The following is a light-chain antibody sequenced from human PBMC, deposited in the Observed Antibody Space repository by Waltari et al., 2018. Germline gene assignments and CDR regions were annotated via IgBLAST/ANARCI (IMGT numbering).Light chain of an antibody. Sequence: QSVLTQSSPTSGTPGQRVSISCSGTSSNIGSNSVYWYQHLPGAAPKLLIYASDQRPPGVPDRFSGSKSGTSASLAISGLRSEDEADYYCATWDDSLGGFYVFGTGTKVTVL. CDR2: ASD. CDR1: SSNIGSNS. J-gene: IGLJ1*01. V-gene: IGLV1-47*01. CDR3: ATWDDSLGGFYV.